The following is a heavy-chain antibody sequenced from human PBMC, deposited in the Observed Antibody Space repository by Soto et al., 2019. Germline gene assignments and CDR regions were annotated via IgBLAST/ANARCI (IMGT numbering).Heavy chain of an antibody. CDR2: ISGSGAST. V-gene: IGHV3-23*01. Sequence: PGGSLRLSCAASGFTFSSYAMNWVRQAPRKGLEWVSTISGSGASTYYANSVKGRFTISRDNSKNTLYLQMNSLKAEDTAVYYCAKGPSRGPSVADYWGQGTLVTVSS. D-gene: IGHD3-10*01. CDR3: AKGPSRGPSVADY. CDR1: GFTFSSYA. J-gene: IGHJ4*02.